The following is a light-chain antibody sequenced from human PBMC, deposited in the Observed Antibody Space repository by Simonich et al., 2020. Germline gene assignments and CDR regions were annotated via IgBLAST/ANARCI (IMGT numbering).Light chain of an antibody. CDR3: GADHGSGSNFVV. CDR1: SGYSNYK. J-gene: IGLJ2*01. V-gene: IGLV9-49*01. CDR2: VGTGGIVG. Sequence: QPVLTQPPSASASLGASVTLTCTLSSGYSNYKVDWYQQRPGKGPRFVMRVGTGGIVGYKGDGIPVRFSVVGSGLNRYLTIKNIQEEDESDYHCGADHGSGSNFVVFGGGTKLTVL.